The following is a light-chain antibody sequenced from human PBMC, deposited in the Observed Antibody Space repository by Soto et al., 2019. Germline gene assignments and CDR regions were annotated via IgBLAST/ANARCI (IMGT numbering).Light chain of an antibody. Sequence: DIQMTQSPSSLSASVGDRVTVTCRTSHIVDTSLNWYQQKPGKAPKFLIYDASSLESGVPSRFSGSGSGTEFTLTISTLQPDDFATYYCQQYNTYPWTFGQGTKVDIK. CDR2: DAS. V-gene: IGKV1-5*01. CDR1: HIVDTS. CDR3: QQYNTYPWT. J-gene: IGKJ1*01.